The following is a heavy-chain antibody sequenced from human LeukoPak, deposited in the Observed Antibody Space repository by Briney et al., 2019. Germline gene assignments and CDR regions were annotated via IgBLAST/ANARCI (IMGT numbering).Heavy chain of an antibody. CDR3: VRDYFCSGGTCDDCFDP. CDR2: ISTYGHDT. Sequence: ASVKVSCKASGYTFTNYGISWVRQAPGQGLEWMAWISTYGHDTNYAQKFRGRVTMTTDTSTSTAYMELRSLGSDDTAVYYCVRDYFCSGGTCDDCFDPWGQGTLVTVSS. D-gene: IGHD2-15*01. J-gene: IGHJ5*02. V-gene: IGHV1-18*01. CDR1: GYTFTNYG.